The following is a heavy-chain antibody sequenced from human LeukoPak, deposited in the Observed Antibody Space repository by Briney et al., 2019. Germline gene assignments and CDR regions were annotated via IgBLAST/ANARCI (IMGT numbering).Heavy chain of an antibody. CDR2: ISYSGTT. CDR1: GGSISSRPYY. V-gene: IGHV4-39*07. J-gene: IGHJ6*03. CDR3: ARDFSSGSTVYYYYYMDV. D-gene: IGHD6-25*01. Sequence: SETLSLTCTVSGGSISSRPYYWGWVRQPPGTGLEWIGTISYSGTTYYSPSLKSRVTISLDTSKNQFSLKLSSVTAADTAIYYCARDFSSGSTVYYYYYMDVWGKGTTVTVSS.